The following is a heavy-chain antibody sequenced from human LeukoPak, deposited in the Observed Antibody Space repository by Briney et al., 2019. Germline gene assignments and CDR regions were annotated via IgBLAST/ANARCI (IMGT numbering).Heavy chain of an antibody. D-gene: IGHD1-26*01. V-gene: IGHV3-66*01. CDR2: IYSGGDT. CDR3: ARYPVGAGLPDAFDI. J-gene: IGHJ3*02. Sequence: AGGSLRLSCAASGFTFDNCAMNWVRQAPGKGLEWVSVIYSGGDTYYADSVKGRFTISRDNSKNTLYLQMNSLRAEDTAVYYCARYPVGAGLPDAFDIWGQGTLVTVSS. CDR1: GFTFDNCA.